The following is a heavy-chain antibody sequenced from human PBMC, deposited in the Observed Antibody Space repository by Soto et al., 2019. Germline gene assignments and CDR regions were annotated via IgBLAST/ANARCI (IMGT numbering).Heavy chain of an antibody. J-gene: IGHJ4*02. CDR3: ASRWFGELTGFDY. CDR2: IKQDGSEK. Sequence: GGSLRLSCAASGFTFSSYWMSWVRQAPGKGLEWVANIKQDGSEKYYVDSVKGRFTISRDNAKNSLYLQMNSLRAEDTAVYYCASRWFGELTGFDYWGQGTLVTVSS. V-gene: IGHV3-7*01. D-gene: IGHD3-10*01. CDR1: GFTFSSYW.